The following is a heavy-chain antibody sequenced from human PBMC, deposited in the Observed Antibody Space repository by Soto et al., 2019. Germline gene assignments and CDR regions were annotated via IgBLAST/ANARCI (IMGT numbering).Heavy chain of an antibody. V-gene: IGHV3-9*01. CDR3: ARARVGATGADAFDI. J-gene: IGHJ3*02. D-gene: IGHD1-26*01. Sequence: GGSLRLSFAGLGYRVDYYTMHGVRQAPGKCLEWVSGINANSDRGAYAASVRGRFTVSKDSAKNSLYLQMDSLRIEDTAVYYCARARVGATGADAFDIWRQGTMVTVSS. CDR2: INANSDRG. CDR1: GYRVDYYT.